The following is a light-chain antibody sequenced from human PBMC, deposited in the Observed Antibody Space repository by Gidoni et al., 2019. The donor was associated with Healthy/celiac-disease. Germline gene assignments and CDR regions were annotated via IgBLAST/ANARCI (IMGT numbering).Light chain of an antibody. Sequence: LALTQSPATLSVSPGERATLSCRASQSVSSNLAWYHQKPGQAPRLLIYGASTRATGIPARFSGSGSGTEFTLTISSLQSEDFAVYYCQQYNNWPPFTFGHGTKVDIK. V-gene: IGKV3-15*01. CDR1: QSVSSN. CDR3: QQYNNWPPFT. J-gene: IGKJ3*01. CDR2: GAS.